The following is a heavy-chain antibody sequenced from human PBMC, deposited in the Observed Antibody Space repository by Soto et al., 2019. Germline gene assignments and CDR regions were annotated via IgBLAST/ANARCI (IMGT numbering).Heavy chain of an antibody. D-gene: IGHD4-4*01. J-gene: IGHJ4*02. Sequence: SETLSLTCAVDVGSVSKYDWSWIRQPPGKGLEWIGEVSNYNPSLKSRVTMLVDTSKNHLSPRLASATAADTAVYYCARKHYSGFDLWGQGVLVT. CDR2: VS. V-gene: IGHV4-34*01. CDR1: VGSVSKYD. CDR3: ARKHYSGFDL.